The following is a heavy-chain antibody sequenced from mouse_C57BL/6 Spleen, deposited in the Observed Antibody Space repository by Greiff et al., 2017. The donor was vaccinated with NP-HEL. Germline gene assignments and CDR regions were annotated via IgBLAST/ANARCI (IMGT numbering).Heavy chain of an antibody. D-gene: IGHD1-1*01. CDR2: IYPGNSDT. Sequence: EVQLQQSGTVLARPGASVKMSCKTSGYTFTSYWMHWVKQRPGQGLEWIGAIYPGNSDTSYNQKFKGKAKLTAVTSASTAYMELSSLTNEDSAVYYCTGFITTVVADWYFDVWGTGTTVTVSS. V-gene: IGHV1-5*01. CDR3: TGFITTVVADWYFDV. J-gene: IGHJ1*03. CDR1: GYTFTSYW.